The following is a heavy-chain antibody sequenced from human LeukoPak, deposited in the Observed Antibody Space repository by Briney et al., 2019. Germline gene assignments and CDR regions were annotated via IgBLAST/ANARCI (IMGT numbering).Heavy chain of an antibody. Sequence: SETLSLTCTVSGGSISSSSYYWGWIRQPPGKGLEWIGSMYYSGSTYYNPSLKSRVTILVDTSKSQFSLKLSSVTAADTAVYYCARTIFGVVIVDYWGQGTLVTVSS. V-gene: IGHV4-39*07. CDR3: ARTIFGVVIVDY. D-gene: IGHD3-3*01. CDR1: GGSISSSSYY. J-gene: IGHJ4*02. CDR2: MYYSGST.